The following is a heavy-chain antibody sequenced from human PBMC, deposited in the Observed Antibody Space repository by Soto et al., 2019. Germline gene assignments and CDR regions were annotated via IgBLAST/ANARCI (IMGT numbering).Heavy chain of an antibody. Sequence: EVQLLESGGGLVQPGGSLRLSCAASGFTFSNYAMNWVRQAPGKGLEWASVISGSGGSTHYADSVKGRFTISRENSKNAVFLQMNSLRVEDTAVYYCARGGGPDIAVPGTSWFDPWCQGTLVTVSS. CDR3: ARGGGPDIAVPGTSWFDP. J-gene: IGHJ5*02. CDR1: GFTFSNYA. V-gene: IGHV3-23*01. CDR2: ISGSGGST. D-gene: IGHD6-19*01.